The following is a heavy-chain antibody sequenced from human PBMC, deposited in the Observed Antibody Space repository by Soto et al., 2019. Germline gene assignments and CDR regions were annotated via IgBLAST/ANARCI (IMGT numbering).Heavy chain of an antibody. J-gene: IGHJ4*02. CDR1: GLTFSSSA. CDR2: IDVGSANA. CDR3: AGDMGGYIYGLGTY. V-gene: IGHV1-58*01. D-gene: IGHD5-18*01. Sequence: QMQLVQSGPEVKKHGTSVKVSCKASGLTFSSSAVHWLRQARGHRLEWIGWIDVGSANANFEQMLQERVTISRDMSTCTAYMELSSLRPEDTSVYYCAGDMGGYIYGLGTYWGQGTLVTVSS.